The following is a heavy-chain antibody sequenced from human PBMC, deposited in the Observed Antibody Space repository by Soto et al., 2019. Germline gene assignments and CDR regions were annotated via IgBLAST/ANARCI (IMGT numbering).Heavy chain of an antibody. CDR1: GGSISSGGYY. J-gene: IGHJ6*02. Sequence: PSETLSLTCTVSGGSISSGGYYWSWIRQHPGKGLEWIGYIFHSGSTYYNPSLRSRVTISVDTSKNQFSLKLSSVTAADTAVYYCATGGGRFNYGMDVWGQGTTVTVSS. V-gene: IGHV4-31*03. CDR2: IFHSGST. D-gene: IGHD3-10*01. CDR3: ATGGGRFNYGMDV.